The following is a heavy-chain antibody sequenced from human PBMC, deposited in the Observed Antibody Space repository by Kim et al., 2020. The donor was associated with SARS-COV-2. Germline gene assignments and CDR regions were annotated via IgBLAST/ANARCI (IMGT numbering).Heavy chain of an antibody. CDR2: IIGSGTTI. Sequence: GGSLRLSCAASGFTFSSYEMNWVRQAPGKGLEWVSYIIGSGTTIYYAGSVRGRFTISRDNDKNSLYLQMNDLSAEDTAGYYCARGPNYSPFDYWGQGTLVTVSS. CDR1: GFTFSSYE. CDR3: ARGPNYSPFDY. D-gene: IGHD4-4*01. V-gene: IGHV3-48*03. J-gene: IGHJ4*02.